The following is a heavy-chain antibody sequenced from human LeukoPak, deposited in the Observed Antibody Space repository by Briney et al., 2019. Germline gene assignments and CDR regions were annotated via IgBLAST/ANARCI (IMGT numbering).Heavy chain of an antibody. D-gene: IGHD1-26*01. Sequence: ASVKVSCKASGYTFTGYFMHWVRQAPGQGLEWMGWINPNSGGTNYAQKFQGRVTMTRDTSIRTAYMELSRLRSDDTAVYYCARIGGSYAAKGWFDPWGQGTLVIVSS. CDR1: GYTFTGYF. V-gene: IGHV1-2*02. CDR3: ARIGGSYAAKGWFDP. J-gene: IGHJ5*02. CDR2: INPNSGGT.